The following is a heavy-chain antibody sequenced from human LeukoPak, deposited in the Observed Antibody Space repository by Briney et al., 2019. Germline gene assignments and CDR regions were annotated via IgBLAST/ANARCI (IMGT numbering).Heavy chain of an antibody. CDR1: GFTFSSYR. CDR3: ATYGGNSLDY. V-gene: IGHV3-48*04. D-gene: IGHD4-23*01. CDR2: ISSSSSTI. Sequence: GGSLRLSCAASGFTFSSYRMNWVRQAPGKGLEWISYISSSSSTIYYADSVKGRFTISRDNAKNSLYLQMNSLRAEDTAVYYCATYGGNSLDYWGQGTLVTVSS. J-gene: IGHJ4*02.